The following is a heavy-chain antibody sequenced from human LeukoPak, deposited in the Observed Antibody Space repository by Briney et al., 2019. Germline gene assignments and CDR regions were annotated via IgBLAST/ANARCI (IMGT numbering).Heavy chain of an antibody. CDR3: ARYGVWGSYRHNWFAP. D-gene: IGHD3-16*02. CDR1: GGTFSSYA. J-gene: IGHJ5*02. CDR2: ISPIFGTA. V-gene: IGHV1-69*05. Sequence: GSSVKVSCKASGGTFSSYASSWVGQAPGQGLEWMGGISPIFGTANYAQKFQGRVTLTTNESTSTAYMELSSLRSEDTAVYYCARYGVWGSYRHNWFAPWGQGTLVTVSS.